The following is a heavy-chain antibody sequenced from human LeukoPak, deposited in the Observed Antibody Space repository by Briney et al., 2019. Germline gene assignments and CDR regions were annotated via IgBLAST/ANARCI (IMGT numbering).Heavy chain of an antibody. V-gene: IGHV3-48*03. CDR2: ISSSGSTI. CDR3: AREAPPRGYSYVDYYYYYMDV. D-gene: IGHD5-18*01. J-gene: IGHJ6*03. CDR1: GFTFSSYE. Sequence: PGGSLRLSCAASGFTFSSYEMNWVRQAPGKGLEWVSYISSSGSTIYYADSVKGRFTISRDKAKNSLYLQMNSLRAEDTAVYYCAREAPPRGYSYVDYYYYYMDVWGKGTTVTVSS.